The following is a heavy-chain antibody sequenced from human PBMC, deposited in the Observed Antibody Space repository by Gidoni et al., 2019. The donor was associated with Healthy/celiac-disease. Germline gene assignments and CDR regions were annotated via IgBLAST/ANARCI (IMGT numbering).Heavy chain of an antibody. CDR3: AKGWWQLDPFDY. J-gene: IGHJ4*02. V-gene: IGHV3-23*01. Sequence: EVQLLETGGGLVQRGGSLRLSCAASGVTFISYAMSWVRQAQGKVLEWVSAISGSGGSTYYADSVKGWFTISRDNSKNTLYLQMNSLRAEDTAVYYCAKGWWQLDPFDYWGQGTLVTVSS. CDR2: ISGSGGST. D-gene: IGHD2-15*01. CDR1: GVTFISYA.